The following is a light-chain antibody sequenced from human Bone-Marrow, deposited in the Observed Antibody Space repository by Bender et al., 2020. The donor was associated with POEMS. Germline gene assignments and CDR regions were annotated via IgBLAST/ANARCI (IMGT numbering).Light chain of an antibody. CDR2: DAD. J-gene: IGLJ3*02. CDR1: RNDIGTYNL. V-gene: IGLV2-23*02. Sequence: QSALTQPASVSGSPGQSITISCTGSRNDIGTYNLVSWYRQFPGKVPELIIYDADKRPSGVSARFSGSKSGNTASLTISWLQAEDEADYYCCSYSYDTSFRVFGGGTKLTVL. CDR3: CSYSYDTSFRV.